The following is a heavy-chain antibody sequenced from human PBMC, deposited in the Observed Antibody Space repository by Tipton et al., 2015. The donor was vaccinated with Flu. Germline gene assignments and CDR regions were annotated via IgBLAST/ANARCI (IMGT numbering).Heavy chain of an antibody. V-gene: IGHV4-59*08. CDR2: IYYSGST. CDR3: ARHLLLPAATGIRY. Sequence: TLSLTCTVSGGSISSYYWSWIRQPPGKGLEWIGYIYYSGSTYYNPSLKSRVTISVDTPKNQFSLKLSSVTAADTAVYYCARHLLLPAATGIRYWGQGTLVTVSS. J-gene: IGHJ4*02. CDR1: GGSISSYY. D-gene: IGHD2-2*01.